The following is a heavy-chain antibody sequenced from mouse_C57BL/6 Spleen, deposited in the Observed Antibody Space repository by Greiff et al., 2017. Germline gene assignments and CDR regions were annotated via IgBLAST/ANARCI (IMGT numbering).Heavy chain of an antibody. D-gene: IGHD1-3*01. CDR2: IDPSDSET. CDR3: ARQGVDGRGAMDY. J-gene: IGHJ4*01. V-gene: IGHV1-52*01. Sequence: QVHVKQPGAELVRPGSSVKLSCKASGYTFTSYWMHWVKQRPIQGLEWIGNIDPSDSETHYNQKFKDKATLTVDKSSSTAYMQLSSLTSEDSAVYYCARQGVDGRGAMDYWGQGTSVTVSS. CDR1: GYTFTSYW.